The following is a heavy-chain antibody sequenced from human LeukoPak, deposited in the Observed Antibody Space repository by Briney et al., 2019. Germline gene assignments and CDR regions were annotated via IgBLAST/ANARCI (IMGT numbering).Heavy chain of an antibody. D-gene: IGHD3-10*01. Sequence: GGSLRLSCEASGITVSSNYMSWVRQVPGKGLEWVSIIYNSGSAYYAESLKDRFIISRDSSKNTLYLQMNSLRAEDTAVYYCARTVADEYSGSEGVDYFDYWGQGTLVTVSS. J-gene: IGHJ4*02. CDR1: GITVSSNY. CDR3: ARTVADEYSGSEGVDYFDY. CDR2: IYNSGSA. V-gene: IGHV3-66*01.